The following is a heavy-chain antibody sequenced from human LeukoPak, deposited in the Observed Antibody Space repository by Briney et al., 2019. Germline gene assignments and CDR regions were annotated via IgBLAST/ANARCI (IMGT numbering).Heavy chain of an antibody. CDR2: IKQDGSEK. J-gene: IGHJ4*02. Sequence: GGSLRLSCAASGFTFSSYWMSWVRQAPGKGLEWVANIKQDGSEKYYVDSVKGRFTISRDNAKNSLYLQMNSLRAEDTAVYYCARGGEDYDILTGYSGYWGQGTLVTVSS. D-gene: IGHD3-9*01. CDR1: GFTFSSYW. CDR3: ARGGEDYDILTGYSGY. V-gene: IGHV3-7*01.